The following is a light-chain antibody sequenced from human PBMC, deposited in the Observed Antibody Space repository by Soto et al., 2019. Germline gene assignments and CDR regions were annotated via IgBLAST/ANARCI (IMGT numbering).Light chain of an antibody. J-gene: IGKJ1*01. CDR1: QSSSTW. CDR3: QQYNDYSGT. CDR2: KAS. Sequence: DIQMTQSPSTLSASVGDRVTITCRASQSSSTWLAWYQQKPGKAPNLLIYKASSLESGVPSSFSGSGSGTEFTLTISSLQPDDFATYYCQQYNDYSGTFGQGTKVEIK. V-gene: IGKV1-5*03.